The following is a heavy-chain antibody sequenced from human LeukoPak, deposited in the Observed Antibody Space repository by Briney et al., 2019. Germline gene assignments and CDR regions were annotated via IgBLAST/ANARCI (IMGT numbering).Heavy chain of an antibody. J-gene: IGHJ4*02. V-gene: IGHV1-8*02. CDR3: ARAGAAAGSYYFDY. CDR1: GYTFTSYD. D-gene: IGHD6-13*01. Sequence: ASVKVSCKASGYTFTSYDINWARQATGQGLEWMGSINPNSGNTGYAQKFQGRVTMTRDTSTSTVYMELSSLRSEDTAVYYCARAGAAAGSYYFDYWGQGTLVTVSS. CDR2: INPNSGNT.